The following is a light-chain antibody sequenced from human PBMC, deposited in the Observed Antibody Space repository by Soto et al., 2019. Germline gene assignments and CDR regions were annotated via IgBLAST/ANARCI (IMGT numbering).Light chain of an antibody. Sequence: DIQMTQSPSSLSASLGDRVTITCRASQSISRHLNWYQQKPGKAPRLLIYAASSLQSGVPSRFSGSGSGTEFILTITSLQPEDSATYYCQQTYNMPRTFGPGTKVD. J-gene: IGKJ3*01. CDR1: QSISRH. CDR3: QQTYNMPRT. CDR2: AAS. V-gene: IGKV1-39*01.